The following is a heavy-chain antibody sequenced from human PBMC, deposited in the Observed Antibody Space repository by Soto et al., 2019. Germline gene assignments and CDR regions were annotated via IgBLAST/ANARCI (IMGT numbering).Heavy chain of an antibody. CDR1: GFTFSNFW. V-gene: IGHV3-7*05. J-gene: IGHJ4*02. CDR3: ARDVI. CDR2: IKSDGSER. Sequence: EVQLVESGGGLVQPGGSLRLSCAASGFTFSNFWMSWVRQAPGEGLEWVASIKSDGSERSHVDAVRGRFSISRDNARNSLYLQMNSLGVDDTAVYYCARDVIWGQGSLVTVSS.